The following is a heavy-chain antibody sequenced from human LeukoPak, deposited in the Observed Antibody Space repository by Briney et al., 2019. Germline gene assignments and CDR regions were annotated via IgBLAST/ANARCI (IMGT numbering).Heavy chain of an antibody. D-gene: IGHD3-10*01. J-gene: IGHJ1*01. CDR1: GFTFSYYG. CDR2: VRFDGNEK. V-gene: IGHV3-30*02. Sequence: PGGSLRLSRAASGFTFSYYGMHWVRQAPGKGLEWVGFVRFDGNEKYYADSVKGRFTISRDTSRNTLYLQMNSLRAEDTAVYYCAKDLMRDRWFGESWGQGTLVTASS. CDR3: AKDLMRDRWFGES.